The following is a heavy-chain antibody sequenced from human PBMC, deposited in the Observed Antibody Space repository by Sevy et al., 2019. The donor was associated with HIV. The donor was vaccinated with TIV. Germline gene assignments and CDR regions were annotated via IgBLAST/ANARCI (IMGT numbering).Heavy chain of an antibody. CDR3: ARSFGTGYFYY. D-gene: IGHD1-1*01. Sequence: SETLSLTCVVSGGSMKSGDYSWNWIRQPPGKGLEWIGYIYHSGNFYYNPSLKSRVTISVDTSKSQFSLKLSSVTVADTAVYFCARSFGTGYFYYWGRGSLVTVSS. CDR2: IYHSGNF. CDR1: GGSMKSGDYS. J-gene: IGHJ4*02. V-gene: IGHV4-30-2*01.